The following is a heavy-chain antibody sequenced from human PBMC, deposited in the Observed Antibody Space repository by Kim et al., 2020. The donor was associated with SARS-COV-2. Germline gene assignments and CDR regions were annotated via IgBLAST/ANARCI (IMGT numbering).Heavy chain of an antibody. V-gene: IGHV1-69*02. Sequence: AQKFQGRVTITAYKSTSTAYMELSSLRSEDTAVYYCARLRAPEKYDAFDIWGQGTMVTVSS. J-gene: IGHJ3*02. CDR3: ARLRAPEKYDAFDI.